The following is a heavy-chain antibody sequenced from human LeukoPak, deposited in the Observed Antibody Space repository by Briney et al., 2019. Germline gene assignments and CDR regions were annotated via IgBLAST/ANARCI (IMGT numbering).Heavy chain of an antibody. J-gene: IGHJ4*02. CDR2: IKGDGSST. Sequence: PGGSLRLSCAASGFTFTTYWMHWVRQVPGKGLVWVARIKGDGSSTRHADSMKGRFTISRDNAKNTLYLQMNSLRDEDTAVYYCVREGLECSGSSCQRAAFDYWGQGTLVTVS. CDR3: VREGLECSGSSCQRAAFDY. D-gene: IGHD2-2*01. CDR1: GFTFTTYW. V-gene: IGHV3-74*01.